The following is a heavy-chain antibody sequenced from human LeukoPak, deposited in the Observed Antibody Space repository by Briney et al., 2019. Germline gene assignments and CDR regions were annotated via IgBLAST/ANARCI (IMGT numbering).Heavy chain of an antibody. CDR2: INHSGST. CDR3: ARFLRYCSSPSCYTSWFDP. V-gene: IGHV4-34*01. Sequence: SETLSLTCAVYGGSFSGYYWSWTRQPPGKGLEWIGEINHSGSTNYNPSLKSRVTISVDTSKNQFSLKLSSVTAADTAVYYCARFLRYCSSPSCYTSWFDPWGQGTLVTVSS. CDR1: GGSFSGYY. D-gene: IGHD2-2*02. J-gene: IGHJ5*02.